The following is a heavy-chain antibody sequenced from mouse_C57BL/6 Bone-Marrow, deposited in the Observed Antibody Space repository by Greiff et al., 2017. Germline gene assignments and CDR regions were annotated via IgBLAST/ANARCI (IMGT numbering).Heavy chain of an antibody. J-gene: IGHJ1*03. Sequence: EVQLQQSGPELVKPGASVKLSCKASGYSFTGYYMHWVKQSHGNILEWIGYIYPYNGAPSYNQTFKGKATLTVDKSSSTAYMERRRLISEDSAVYYLARVYYGIIHYDIDVWGTGTTVTVSS. V-gene: IGHV1-31*01. CDR1: GYSFTGYY. CDR3: ARVYYGIIHYDIDV. D-gene: IGHD1-1*01. CDR2: IYPYNGAP.